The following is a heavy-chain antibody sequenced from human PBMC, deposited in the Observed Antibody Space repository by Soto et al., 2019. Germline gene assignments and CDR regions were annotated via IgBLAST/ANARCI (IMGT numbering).Heavy chain of an antibody. J-gene: IGHJ6*03. Sequence: PSETLSLTCSVSGGAINSDYYYWGWVRQPPGKGLEWIGYMYSSGSTYSNPSLKSRVAMSVDTSQNHFSLSLSSVTAADTAVYYCARGFRSSWSDYYYYMDVWGKGTRVTAPS. CDR3: ARGFRSSWSDYYYYMDV. CDR1: GGAINSDYYY. D-gene: IGHD6-13*01. V-gene: IGHV4-30-4*01. CDR2: MYSSGST.